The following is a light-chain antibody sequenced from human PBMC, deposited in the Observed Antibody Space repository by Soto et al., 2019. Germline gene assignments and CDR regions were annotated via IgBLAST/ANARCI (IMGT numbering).Light chain of an antibody. CDR2: GAS. Sequence: EIVLTQSPGTLSLSPGERATLSCSASPSVGSDFLAWYQQRPGQTPRILIFGASGRDTAIPDRFSGSGPATDLTITISSPHPPDSAVHSCPPHPSLSWEFGKG. V-gene: IGKV3-20*01. CDR3: PPHPSLSWE. J-gene: IGKJ1*01. CDR1: PSVGSDF.